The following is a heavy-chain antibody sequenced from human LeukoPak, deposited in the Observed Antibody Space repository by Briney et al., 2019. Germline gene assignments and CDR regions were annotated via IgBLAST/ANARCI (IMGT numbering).Heavy chain of an antibody. CDR2: ISYDGSNK. CDR3: ARSHIAAAGTPGY. V-gene: IGHV3-30-3*01. Sequence: PGGSLRLSCAASGFTFSSYAMHWVRQAPGKGLEWVAVISYDGSNKYYADSVKGRFTISRDNSKNTLYLQMNSLRAEDTAVYYCARSHIAAAGTPGYWGQGTLVTVSS. J-gene: IGHJ4*02. D-gene: IGHD6-13*01. CDR1: GFTFSSYA.